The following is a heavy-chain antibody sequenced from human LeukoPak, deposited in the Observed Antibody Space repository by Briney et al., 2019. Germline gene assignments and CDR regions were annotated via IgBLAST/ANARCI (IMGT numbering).Heavy chain of an antibody. CDR1: GFTFSTYP. Sequence: PGGSLRLSCAASGFTFSTYPMAWVRQAPGGGLEWVSGISGDGDRKYYADSVKGRFAISRDNSKSTLYLQMNSLRAEDTAVYYCAKDFGRNLGGPGYWGRGTLVTVSS. J-gene: IGHJ4*02. V-gene: IGHV3-23*01. D-gene: IGHD3-10*01. CDR2: ISGDGDRK. CDR3: AKDFGRNLGGPGY.